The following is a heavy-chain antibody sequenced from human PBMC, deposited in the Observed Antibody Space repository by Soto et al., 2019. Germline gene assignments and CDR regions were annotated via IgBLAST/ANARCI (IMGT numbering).Heavy chain of an antibody. J-gene: IGHJ4*02. Sequence: GSLRLSCSASGFIFSSYWMNWVRQAPGKGLEWIGYIYYSGSTYYNPSLKSRVTISVDTSKNQFSLKLSSVTAADTAVYYCARVPRAAIFGVVTFIDYWGQGTLVTVSS. CDR3: ARVPRAAIFGVVTFIDY. CDR1: GFIFSSYW. V-gene: IGHV4-4*02. CDR2: IYYSGST. D-gene: IGHD3-3*02.